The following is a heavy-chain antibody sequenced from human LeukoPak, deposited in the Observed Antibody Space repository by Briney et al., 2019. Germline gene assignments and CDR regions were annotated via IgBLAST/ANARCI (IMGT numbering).Heavy chain of an antibody. V-gene: IGHV4-4*02. CDR1: GGSISSSNW. Sequence: NPSGTLSLTCAVSGGSISSSNWWSWVRQPPGKGLEWIGEIYHSGSTNYNPSLKSRVTISVDKSKNQFSLKLSSVTAADTAVYYCARPSPLAYCGGDCYAFDIWGQGTMVTVSS. J-gene: IGHJ3*02. CDR2: IYHSGST. D-gene: IGHD2-21*02. CDR3: ARPSPLAYCGGDCYAFDI.